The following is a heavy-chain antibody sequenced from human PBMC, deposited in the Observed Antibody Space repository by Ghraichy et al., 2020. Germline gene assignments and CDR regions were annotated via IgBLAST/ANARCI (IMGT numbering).Heavy chain of an antibody. CDR2: INHSGST. CDR1: GGSFSGYY. J-gene: IGHJ4*02. V-gene: IGHV4-34*01. D-gene: IGHD6-19*01. CDR3: ARGFDGAVASYYFDY. Sequence: SETLSLTCAVYGGSFSGYYWSWIRQPPGKGLEWIGEINHSGSTNYNPSLKSRVTISVDTSKNQFSLKLSSVTAADTAVYYCARGFDGAVASYYFDYWGQGTLVTVSS.